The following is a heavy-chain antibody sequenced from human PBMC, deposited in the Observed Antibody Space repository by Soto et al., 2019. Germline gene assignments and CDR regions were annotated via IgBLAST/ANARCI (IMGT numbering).Heavy chain of an antibody. Sequence: EVQLVESGGGLVQPGGSLRLSCAASGFTFSDHYMDWVRQAPGKGLEWVGRTRNKANSYTTEYAASVKGRFTISRDDSKNSLYLQMNSLKTEDTAVYYCARDAKGVLDAFDIWGQGTMVTVSS. CDR3: ARDAKGVLDAFDI. CDR2: TRNKANSYTT. V-gene: IGHV3-72*01. CDR1: GFTFSDHY. J-gene: IGHJ3*02.